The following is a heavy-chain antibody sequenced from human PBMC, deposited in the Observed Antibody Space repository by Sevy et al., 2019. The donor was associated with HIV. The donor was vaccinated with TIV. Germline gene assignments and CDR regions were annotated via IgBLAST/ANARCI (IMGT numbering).Heavy chain of an antibody. D-gene: IGHD6-19*01. CDR3: ARLLQWLNAFDI. V-gene: IGHV3-74*01. Sequence: GGSLRLSCAASGFTFSRYWMHWVRHAPGKGLVWVSRINTHGTNTIYADSVKGRFTISRDNAKNTLHLQMSSLRAEDTAVYYCARLLQWLNAFDIWGQGTLVTVSS. CDR1: GFTFSRYW. CDR2: INTHGTNT. J-gene: IGHJ3*02.